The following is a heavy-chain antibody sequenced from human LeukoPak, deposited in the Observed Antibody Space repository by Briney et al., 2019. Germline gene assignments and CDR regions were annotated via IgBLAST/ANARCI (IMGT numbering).Heavy chain of an antibody. CDR3: ANYDSSASGYMDV. J-gene: IGHJ6*03. Sequence: KPSETLSLTCAVYGGSFSGYYWSWIRQPPGKGLEWIGEIDHSGSTNYNPSLKSRVTISVDTSKNQFSLKLSSVTAADTAVYYCANYDSSASGYMDVWGKGTTVTVSS. V-gene: IGHV4-34*01. CDR2: IDHSGST. CDR1: GGSFSGYY. D-gene: IGHD3-22*01.